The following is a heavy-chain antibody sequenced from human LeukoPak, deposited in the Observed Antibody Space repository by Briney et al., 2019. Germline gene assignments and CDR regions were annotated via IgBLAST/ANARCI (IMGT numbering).Heavy chain of an antibody. D-gene: IGHD1-26*01. CDR1: GFAFSSYE. CDR3: ASGSYYDY. V-gene: IGHV3-48*03. Sequence: PGGSLRLSCAASGFAFSSYEMNWVRQAPGKGLEWVSYISRSGSTIYYADSVKGRFTISRDNAKNSLYLQMNSLRAEDTAVYYCASGSYYDYWGQGTLVTVSS. J-gene: IGHJ4*02. CDR2: ISRSGSTI.